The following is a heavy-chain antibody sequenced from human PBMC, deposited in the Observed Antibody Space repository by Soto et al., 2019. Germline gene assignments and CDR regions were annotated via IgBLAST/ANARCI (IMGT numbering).Heavy chain of an antibody. V-gene: IGHV6-1*01. CDR1: GDSVSSNSAA. CDR3: ARDYSSSSYYYYCMDV. CDR2: TYYRSKWYN. D-gene: IGHD6-6*01. Sequence: PTLSLTCAISGDSVSSNSAAWSWIRQSPSRGLEWLGRTYYRSKWYNDYAVSVKSRITIDPDTSKNQFSLQLNSVTPEDTAVYYCARDYSSSSYYYYCMDVWGQGTTVPVSS. J-gene: IGHJ6*02.